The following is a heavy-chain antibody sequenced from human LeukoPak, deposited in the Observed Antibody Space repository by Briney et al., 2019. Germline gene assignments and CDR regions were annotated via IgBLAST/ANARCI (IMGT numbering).Heavy chain of an antibody. CDR2: INHSGST. D-gene: IGHD5-18*01. CDR3: ARFEYSYGYDYYYYMDV. Sequence: SETLSLTCAVCGGSFSGYYWSWIRQPPGKGLEWIGEINHSGSTNYNPSLKSRVTISVDTSKNQFSLKLSSVTAADTAVYYCARFEYSYGYDYYYYMDVWGKGTTVTVSS. CDR1: GGSFSGYY. J-gene: IGHJ6*03. V-gene: IGHV4-34*01.